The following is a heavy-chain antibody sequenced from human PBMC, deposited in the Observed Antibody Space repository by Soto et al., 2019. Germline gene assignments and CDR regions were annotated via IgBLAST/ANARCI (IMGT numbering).Heavy chain of an antibody. J-gene: IGHJ6*02. Sequence: GGSLRLSCAASGFTFSNAWMNWVRQAPGKGLEWVGRIKSKTDGGTTDYAAPVKGRFTISRDDSKNTLYLQMNSLKTEDTAVYYCTTSNNWAWGRYYYYGMDVWGQATTVTVSS. CDR2: IKSKTDGGTT. CDR3: TTSNNWAWGRYYYYGMDV. V-gene: IGHV3-15*07. D-gene: IGHD1-20*01. CDR1: GFTFSNAW.